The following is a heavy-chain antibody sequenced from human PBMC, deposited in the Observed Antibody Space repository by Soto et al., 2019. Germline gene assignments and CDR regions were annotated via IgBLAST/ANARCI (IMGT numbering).Heavy chain of an antibody. V-gene: IGHV3-33*01. D-gene: IGHD3-22*01. J-gene: IGHJ6*02. CDR2: IWYDGSNK. CDR1: GFTFSSYG. CDR3: ARDSDRYDSSGPRDYYYGMDV. Sequence: PGGSLRLSCAASGFTFSSYGMHWVRQAPGKGLEWVAVIWYDGSNKYYADSVKGRFTISRDNSKNTLYLQMNSLRAEDTAVYYCARDSDRYDSSGPRDYYYGMDVWGQGTTVTVSS.